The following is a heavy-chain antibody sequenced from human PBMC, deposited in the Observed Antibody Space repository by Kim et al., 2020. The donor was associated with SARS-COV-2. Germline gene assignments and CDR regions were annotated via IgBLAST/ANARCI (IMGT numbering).Heavy chain of an antibody. V-gene: IGHV4-61*02. CDR2: IYTSGST. Sequence: SETLSLTSTVSGGSISSGSYYWSWIRQPAGKGLEWIGRIYTSGSTNYNPSLKSRVTISVDTSKNQFSLKLSSVTAADTAVYYCARSTYYYGYFDYWGQGTLVTVSS. D-gene: IGHD3-10*01. CDR3: ARSTYYYGYFDY. CDR1: GGSISSGSYY. J-gene: IGHJ4*02.